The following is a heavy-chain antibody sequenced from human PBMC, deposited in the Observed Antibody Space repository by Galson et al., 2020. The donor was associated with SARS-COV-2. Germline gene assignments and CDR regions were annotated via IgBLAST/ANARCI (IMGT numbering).Heavy chain of an antibody. J-gene: IGHJ4*02. CDR1: AGSISSGSYH. Sequence: SETLSLTCTASAGSISSGSYHWNWIRQPAGKGLEWIGRIYTFGRTNYNPSLNSRVTILLDTSKNQFSLKLCSVTAADSAVYFCARGGQGYFDYWGQGNLVTVSS. V-gene: IGHV4-61*02. CDR3: ARGGQGYFDY. CDR2: IYTFGRT.